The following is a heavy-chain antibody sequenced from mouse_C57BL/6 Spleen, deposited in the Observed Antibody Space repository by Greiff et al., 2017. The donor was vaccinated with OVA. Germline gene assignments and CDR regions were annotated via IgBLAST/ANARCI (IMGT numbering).Heavy chain of an antibody. J-gene: IGHJ1*03. CDR1: GFTFSDYY. CDR3: AREGGNWDWYFDV. Sequence: EVQVVESEGGLVQPGSSMKLSCPASGFTFSDYYMAWVRQVPEKGLEWVANINYDGSSTYSLDSLKSRFIISRDNAKNILYLQMSSRKSEDTATYYCAREGGNWDWYFDVWGTGTTVTVSS. V-gene: IGHV5-16*01. D-gene: IGHD4-1*01. CDR2: INYDGSST.